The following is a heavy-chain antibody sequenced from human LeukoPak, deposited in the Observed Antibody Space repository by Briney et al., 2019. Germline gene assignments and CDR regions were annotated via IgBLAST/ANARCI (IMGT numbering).Heavy chain of an antibody. Sequence: KPSETLSLTCAVYGGSFSGYYWSWIRQPPGKGLEWIGEINHSGSTNYNPSLKSRVTISVDTSKNQFSLKLSSVTAADTAVYYCARDSGGYSNYLWGQGTLVTVSS. J-gene: IGHJ5*02. V-gene: IGHV4-34*01. CDR2: INHSGST. CDR1: GGSFSGYY. D-gene: IGHD4-11*01. CDR3: ARDSGGYSNYL.